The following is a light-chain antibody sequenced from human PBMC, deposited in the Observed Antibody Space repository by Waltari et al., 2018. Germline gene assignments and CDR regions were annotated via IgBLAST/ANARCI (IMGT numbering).Light chain of an antibody. V-gene: IGLV3-10*01. CDR3: FSTDSSGHQRV. Sequence: SYELTQPPSVSVSPGQTARITCSGDALPKKYAYWYQQKSGQAPVLVIYEDSKRPSGIPGRFSGSRSGTMATLTISGAQVEDEADYYCFSTDSSGHQRVFGGGTKLTVL. CDR2: EDS. J-gene: IGLJ2*01. CDR1: ALPKKY.